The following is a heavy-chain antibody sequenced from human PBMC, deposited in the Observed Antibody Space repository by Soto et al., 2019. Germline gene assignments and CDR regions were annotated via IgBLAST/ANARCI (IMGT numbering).Heavy chain of an antibody. V-gene: IGHV4-4*02. J-gene: IGHJ3*02. Sequence: SETLSLTCAVSGGSISSSNWWSWVRQPPGKGLEWIGEIYHGGSTNYNPSLKSRVTISVDKSKNQFSLKLSSVTAADAAVYYCAREGPNYYDSSGSMVEGRIGAFDIWGQGTMVTVSS. CDR1: GGSISSSNW. CDR2: IYHGGST. D-gene: IGHD3-22*01. CDR3: AREGPNYYDSSGSMVEGRIGAFDI.